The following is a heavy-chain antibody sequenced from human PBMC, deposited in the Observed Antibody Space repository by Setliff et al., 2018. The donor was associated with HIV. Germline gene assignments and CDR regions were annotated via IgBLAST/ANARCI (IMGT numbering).Heavy chain of an antibody. Sequence: SETLSLTCTVSGGSISSYYWTWIRQRPGKGLEWIGYIYYSGSTNYNPSLKSRVTISVDTSKNQFSLKLSSVTAADTAMYYCAREDGSSWSYDRFYYYGLDVWGQGITVTVSS. CDR1: GGSISSYY. V-gene: IGHV4-59*12. D-gene: IGHD6-13*01. J-gene: IGHJ6*02. CDR2: IYYSGST. CDR3: AREDGSSWSYDRFYYYGLDV.